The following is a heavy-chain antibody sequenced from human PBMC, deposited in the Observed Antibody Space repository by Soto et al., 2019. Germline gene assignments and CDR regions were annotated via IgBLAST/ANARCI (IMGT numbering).Heavy chain of an antibody. CDR1: GGTFSSYA. D-gene: IGHD1-20*01. V-gene: IGHV1-69*13. CDR2: IIPIFGTA. Sequence: WASVKVSCKASGGTFSSYAISWVRQAPGQGLEWMGGIIPIFGTANYAQKFQGRVTITADESTSTAYMELSSLRSEDTAVYYCARSYNWNDEGGTWFDPWGQGTLVTVSS. J-gene: IGHJ5*02. CDR3: ARSYNWNDEGGTWFDP.